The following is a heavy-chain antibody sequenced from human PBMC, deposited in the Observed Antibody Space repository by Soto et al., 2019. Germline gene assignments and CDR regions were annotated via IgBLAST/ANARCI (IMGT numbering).Heavy chain of an antibody. Sequence: GGSLRLSCAASGLTFSTYTMNWVRQAPGKGLEWISSISSGSSYIYYAGSVKGRFTISRDDAKNSLFLQMNSLRADDTAVYYCARDILSGGAYPDSWGQGTKVTVSS. V-gene: IGHV3-21*01. CDR2: ISSGSSYI. D-gene: IGHD3-10*01. J-gene: IGHJ5*01. CDR3: ARDILSGGAYPDS. CDR1: GLTFSTYT.